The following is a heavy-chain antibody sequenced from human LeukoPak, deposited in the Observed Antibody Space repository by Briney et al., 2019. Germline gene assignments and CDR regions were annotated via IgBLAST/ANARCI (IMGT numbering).Heavy chain of an antibody. J-gene: IGHJ6*03. CDR2: IYHSGST. V-gene: IGHV4-38-2*02. CDR1: GYSISSAYY. Sequence: PSETLSLTCTVSGYSISSAYYWGWIRQPPGKGLEGILSIYHSGSTYYNPSLKSRVTISVYTSKNHFSPKLSSVTAADTAVYYCATIPSGGYYYMDVWGKGTTVTVSS. CDR3: ATIPSGGYYYMDV. D-gene: IGHD3-16*01.